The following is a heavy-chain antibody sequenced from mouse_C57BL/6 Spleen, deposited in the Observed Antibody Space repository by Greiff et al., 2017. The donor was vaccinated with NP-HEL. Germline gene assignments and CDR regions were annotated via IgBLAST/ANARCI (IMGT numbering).Heavy chain of an antibody. D-gene: IGHD1-1*01. Sequence: VQLQQSGAELVKPGASVKISCKASGYAFSSYWMNWVKQRPGKGLEWIGQIYPGDGDTKYNGKFKGKATLTADKSSNTAYMQLSSLTSEDSAVYFCERSDCYGSAYGFDYWGQGTTLTVSS. CDR2: IYPGDGDT. V-gene: IGHV1-80*01. CDR1: GYAFSSYW. CDR3: ERSDCYGSAYGFDY. J-gene: IGHJ2*01.